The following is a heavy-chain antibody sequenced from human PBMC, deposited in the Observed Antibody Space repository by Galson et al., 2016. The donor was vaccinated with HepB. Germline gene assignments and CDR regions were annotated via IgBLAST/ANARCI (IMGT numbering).Heavy chain of an antibody. CDR2: TYYRSKWYN. CDR1: GDSVSSNTAA. J-gene: IGHJ3*02. V-gene: IGHV6-1*01. CDR3: ARVYCIGTNCYPPPSKGPFDI. D-gene: IGHD2-2*01. Sequence: CAISGDSVSSNTAAWSWIRQSPSRGLEWLGRTYYRSKWYNDYAVSVKSRVTINPDTSKNQFSLQLSPVTPDDTAIYYCARVYCIGTNCYPPPSKGPFDIWGQGTVGTCSS.